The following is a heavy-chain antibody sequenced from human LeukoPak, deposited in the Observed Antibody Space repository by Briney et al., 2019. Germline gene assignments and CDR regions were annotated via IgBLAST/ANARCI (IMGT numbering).Heavy chain of an antibody. CDR3: ARQVNGGNFDY. J-gene: IGHJ4*02. D-gene: IGHD2-8*01. Sequence: GESLKISCKGSGYSFTSNWIGWVRQMPGKGLECMGIIYPGDSDTKYSPSFQGQVTISADKSISTPYLQWSSLKASDTAMYYCARQVNGGNFDYWGQGTLVTVSS. CDR2: IYPGDSDT. V-gene: IGHV5-51*01. CDR1: GYSFTSNW.